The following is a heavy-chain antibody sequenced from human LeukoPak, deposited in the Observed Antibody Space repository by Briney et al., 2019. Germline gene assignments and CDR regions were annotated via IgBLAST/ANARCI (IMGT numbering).Heavy chain of an antibody. V-gene: IGHV4-30-2*01. J-gene: IGHJ6*02. CDR3: ARSIAAAGPLGYYYYGMDV. CDR2: IYHSGST. D-gene: IGHD6-13*01. CDR1: GGSISSGGYY. Sequence: PSQTLSLTCTVSGGSISSGGYYWSWIRQPPGKGLEWIGYIYHSGSTYYNPSLKSRVTISVDTSKNQFSLKLSSVTAADTAVYYCARSIAAAGPLGYYYYGMDVWGQGTTVTVSS.